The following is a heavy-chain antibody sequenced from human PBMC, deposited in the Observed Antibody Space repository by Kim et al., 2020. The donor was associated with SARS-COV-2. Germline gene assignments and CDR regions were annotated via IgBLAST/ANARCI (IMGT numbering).Heavy chain of an antibody. J-gene: IGHJ4*02. CDR1: GFTFDDYT. Sequence: GGSLRLSCAASGFTFDDYTMHWVRQAPGKGLEWVSLISWDGGSTYYADSVKGRFTISRDNSENSLYLQMNSLRTEDTALYYCAKSGDYGDYVDYWGQGTLVTVSS. D-gene: IGHD4-17*01. V-gene: IGHV3-43*01. CDR2: ISWDGGST. CDR3: AKSGDYGDYVDY.